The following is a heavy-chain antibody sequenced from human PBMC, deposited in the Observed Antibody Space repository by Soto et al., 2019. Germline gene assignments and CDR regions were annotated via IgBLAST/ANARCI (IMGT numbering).Heavy chain of an antibody. CDR2: ISSSSSYT. D-gene: IGHD1-26*01. Sequence: KSGGSLRLSCAASGFTFSDYYMSWIRQAPGKGLEWVSYISSSSSYTNYADSVKGRFTISRDNAKNSLYLQMNSLRAEDTAVYYCARDGEWELLAFDYWGQGTLVTVSS. V-gene: IGHV3-11*06. J-gene: IGHJ4*02. CDR1: GFTFSDYY. CDR3: ARDGEWELLAFDY.